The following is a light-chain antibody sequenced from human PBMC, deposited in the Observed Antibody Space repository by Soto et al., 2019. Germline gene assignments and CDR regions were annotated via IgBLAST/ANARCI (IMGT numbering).Light chain of an antibody. V-gene: IGLV2-8*01. J-gene: IGLJ1*01. CDR1: SSDVGGYNY. Sequence: QSVLTQPPAASGSPGQSVAISCTGTSSDVGGYNYVSWYQQHPGKAPKLMIYEVNKRPSGVPDRFSGSKSGNTASLTVSGPQAEDDADYYCSSYSGSSNVFGTGTKVTVL. CDR2: EVN. CDR3: SSYSGSSNV.